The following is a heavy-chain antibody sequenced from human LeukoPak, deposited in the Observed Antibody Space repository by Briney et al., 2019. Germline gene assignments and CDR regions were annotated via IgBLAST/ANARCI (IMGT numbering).Heavy chain of an antibody. J-gene: IGHJ4*02. CDR1: GYTFTSYG. Sequence: ASVKVSCKASGYTFTSYGISWVRQAPGQGLEWMGWISAYNGNTNYAQKFQGRVTMTRDTSISTAYMELSRLRSDDTAVYYCARALPYYDSSGYYTFDYWGQGTLVTVSS. CDR3: ARALPYYDSSGYYTFDY. V-gene: IGHV1-18*01. D-gene: IGHD3-22*01. CDR2: ISAYNGNT.